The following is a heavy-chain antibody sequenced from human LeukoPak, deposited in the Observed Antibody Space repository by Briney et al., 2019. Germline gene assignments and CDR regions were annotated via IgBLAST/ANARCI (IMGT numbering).Heavy chain of an antibody. D-gene: IGHD5-18*01. J-gene: IGHJ4*02. CDR3: ARDGGRQLWWGDY. Sequence: PGRSLRLSCAACGFTFNSYGRHGLRQAPGKGLEWVAVIWYDGSNKYYADSVKGRFTISRDNSKNTLYLQMNSLRAEDTAVYYCARDGGRQLWWGDYWGQGTLVTVSS. CDR1: GFTFNSYG. V-gene: IGHV3-33*01. CDR2: IWYDGSNK.